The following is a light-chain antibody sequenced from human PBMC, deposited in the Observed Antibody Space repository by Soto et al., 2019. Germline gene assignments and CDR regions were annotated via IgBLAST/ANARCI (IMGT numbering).Light chain of an antibody. CDR2: DVS. Sequence: QSALTQPASVSGSPGQWITISCTGTSSDVGDYDYVYWYQQHPGKAPKLMIYDVSNRPSGVSNRFSGSKSGNTASLTISGRQAEEEADYYYSSYKSSSPLDVFGTGTKLTVL. CDR1: SSDVGDYDY. V-gene: IGLV2-14*01. CDR3: SSYKSSSPLDV. J-gene: IGLJ1*01.